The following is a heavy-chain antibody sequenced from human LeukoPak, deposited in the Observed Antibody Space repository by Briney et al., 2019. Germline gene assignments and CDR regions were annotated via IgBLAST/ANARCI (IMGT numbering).Heavy chain of an antibody. CDR3: AKDGQWLVPVWFDP. CDR1: GLTFSSYA. D-gene: IGHD6-19*01. J-gene: IGHJ5*02. V-gene: IGHV3-23*01. CDR2: ISGSGGST. Sequence: SGGSLRLSCAASGLTFSSYALSWVRQAPGKGLEWVSAISGSGGSTYYADSMKGRFTISRDNSKNTLYLQMNSLRAEDTAVYYCAKDGQWLVPVWFDPWGQGTLVTVSS.